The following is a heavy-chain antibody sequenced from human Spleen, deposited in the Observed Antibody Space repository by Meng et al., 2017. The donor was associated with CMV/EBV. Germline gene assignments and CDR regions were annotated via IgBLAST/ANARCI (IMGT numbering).Heavy chain of an antibody. V-gene: IGHV3-21*04. CDR3: AKATNADYYYDSSGSYDH. D-gene: IGHD3-22*01. CDR1: GFTFRSYS. Sequence: GESLKISCAASGFTFRSYSMNWVRQAPGKGLEWVSTISSSSTHIYYADSVKGRFIISRDNSKNTLYLQMNSLRAEDAAIYYCAKATNADYYYDSSGSYDHWGQGTLVTVSS. CDR2: ISSSSTHI. J-gene: IGHJ4*02.